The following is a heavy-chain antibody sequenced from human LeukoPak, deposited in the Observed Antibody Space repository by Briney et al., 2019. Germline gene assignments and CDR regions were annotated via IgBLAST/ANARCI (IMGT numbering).Heavy chain of an antibody. J-gene: IGHJ6*03. V-gene: IGHV4-59*01. Sequence: SETLSLTCTVSGGSISSYYWSWIRQPPGKGLEWIGYIYYSGSTNYNPSLKSRVTISVDTSKNQFSLKLSSVTAADTAVYYCARRFRGWSTSEPYYYYYMDVWGKGTTVTVSS. CDR2: IYYSGST. D-gene: IGHD6-19*01. CDR3: ARRFRGWSTSEPYYYYYMDV. CDR1: GGSISSYY.